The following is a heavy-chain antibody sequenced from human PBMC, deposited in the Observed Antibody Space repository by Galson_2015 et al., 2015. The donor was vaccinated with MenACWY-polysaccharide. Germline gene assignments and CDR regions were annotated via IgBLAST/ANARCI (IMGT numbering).Heavy chain of an antibody. J-gene: IGHJ4*02. CDR3: ARSSGYYYDSSGGFDY. V-gene: IGHV2-70*01. CDR2: IAWDADK. D-gene: IGHD3-22*01. Sequence: LALIAWDADKYYSTSLKTRLTISKDTSKNQVILTMTNMDPVDTATYYCARSSGYYYDSSGGFDYWGQGTLVTVSS.